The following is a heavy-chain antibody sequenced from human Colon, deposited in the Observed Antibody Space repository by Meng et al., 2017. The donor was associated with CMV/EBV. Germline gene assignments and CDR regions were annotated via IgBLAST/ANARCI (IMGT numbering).Heavy chain of an antibody. Sequence: GGSLRLSCAVSGFWVNDHFMDWVRQTPGKGLEWLGRTKNRGNNYFTDYAASVQGRFIISRDASKNSLYLQMNNLKPEDTALYYCARTWRRYDSGGYFDYWGQGTLVTVSS. CDR1: GFWVNDHF. CDR2: TKNRGNNYFT. V-gene: IGHV3-72*01. D-gene: IGHD3-22*01. J-gene: IGHJ4*02. CDR3: ARTWRRYDSGGYFDY.